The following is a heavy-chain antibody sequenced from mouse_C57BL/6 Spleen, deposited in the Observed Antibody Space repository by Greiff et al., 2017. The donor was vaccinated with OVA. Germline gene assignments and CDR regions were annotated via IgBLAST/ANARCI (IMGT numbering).Heavy chain of an antibody. CDR2: INPNNGGT. Sequence: VQLQQSGPELVKPGASVKISCKASGYTFTDYYMNWVKQSHGKSLEWIGDINPNNGGTSYNQKFKGKATLTVDKSSSTAYMELRSLTSEDSAVYYCAREGYYGSSPYAMDYWGQGTSVTVSS. V-gene: IGHV1-26*01. D-gene: IGHD1-1*01. J-gene: IGHJ4*01. CDR1: GYTFTDYY. CDR3: AREGYYGSSPYAMDY.